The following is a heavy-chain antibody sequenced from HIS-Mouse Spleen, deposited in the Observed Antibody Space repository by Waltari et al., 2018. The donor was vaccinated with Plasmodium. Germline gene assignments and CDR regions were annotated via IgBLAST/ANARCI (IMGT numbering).Heavy chain of an antibody. D-gene: IGHD6-13*01. V-gene: IGHV3-30*18. J-gene: IGHJ4*02. CDR1: GFTFRSNG. CDR2: ISYDGSNK. Sequence: QVQLVESGGGVVQPGRSLRLSCAASGFTFRSNGMPWVRPAPGKGVEWVAVISYDGSNKYYADSVKGRFTISRDNSKNTLYLQMNSLRAEDTAVYYCAKDRRSSSWYVDYWGQGTLVTVSS. CDR3: AKDRRSSSWYVDY.